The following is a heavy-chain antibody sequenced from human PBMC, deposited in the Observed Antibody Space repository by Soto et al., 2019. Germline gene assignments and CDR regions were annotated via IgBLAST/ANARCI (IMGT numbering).Heavy chain of an antibody. J-gene: IGHJ6*02. CDR1: GYSFSSYG. CDR3: ARGGYYDSSGARNYHYYGMDV. D-gene: IGHD3-22*01. Sequence: QAQLVQSGAEVKKPGASVKVSCKASGYSFSSYGITWVRQAPGQGLEWLGWISPYNDDTKYAQRLQAIVTMTTDTSTRTAYMDIRGPRSDDTAIYYCARGGYYDSSGARNYHYYGMDVWGQGTTVTVSS. V-gene: IGHV1-18*01. CDR2: ISPYNDDT.